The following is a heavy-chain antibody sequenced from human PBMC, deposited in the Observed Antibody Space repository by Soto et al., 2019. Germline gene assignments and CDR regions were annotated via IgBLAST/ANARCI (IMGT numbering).Heavy chain of an antibody. CDR3: ARGYGSGSYGVGVTLDY. D-gene: IGHD3-10*01. Sequence: QVQLVESGGGVVQPGRSLRLSCAASGFTFSSYGMHWVRQAPGKGLEWVAVIWYDGSNKYYADSVKGRFTISRDNSKNTLYLQMNSLRAEDTAVYYCARGYGSGSYGVGVTLDYWGQGTLVTVSS. CDR2: IWYDGSNK. J-gene: IGHJ4*02. V-gene: IGHV3-33*01. CDR1: GFTFSSYG.